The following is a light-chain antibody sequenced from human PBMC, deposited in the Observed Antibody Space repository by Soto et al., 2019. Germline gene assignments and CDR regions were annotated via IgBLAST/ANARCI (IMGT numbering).Light chain of an antibody. Sequence: DIQMTQSPSSLSASVGDRVTITCRASQSISSYLNWYQQKLGKAPKRLIYAASSLQSGVPSMFIGSGPGTDFTLTISSLLPEEFATYYCQQVYSTSRTFGQGPKVEIK. V-gene: IGKV1-39*01. J-gene: IGKJ1*01. CDR3: QQVYSTSRT. CDR1: QSISSY. CDR2: AAS.